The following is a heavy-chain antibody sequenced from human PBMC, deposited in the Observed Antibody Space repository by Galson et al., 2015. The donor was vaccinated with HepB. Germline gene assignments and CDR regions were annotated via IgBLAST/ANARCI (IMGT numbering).Heavy chain of an antibody. J-gene: IGHJ4*02. CDR1: GFTVSSNY. D-gene: IGHD5-24*01. V-gene: IGHV3-53*01. CDR3: ARVFIGDGYNPFPRLYYFDY. Sequence: SLRLSCAASGFTVSSNYMSWVRQAPGKGLEWVSVIYSGGSTYYADSVKGRFTISRDNSKNTLYLQMNSLRAEDTAVYYCARVFIGDGYNPFPRLYYFDYWGQGTLVTVSS. CDR2: IYSGGST.